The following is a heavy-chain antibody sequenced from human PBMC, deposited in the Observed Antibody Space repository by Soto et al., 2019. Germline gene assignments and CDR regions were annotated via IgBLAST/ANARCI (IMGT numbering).Heavy chain of an antibody. J-gene: IGHJ6*02. CDR1: GFTFADYA. CDR2: ISWNSGSI. CDR3: AKAMVRGIGYYYGMDV. D-gene: IGHD3-10*01. Sequence: PGGSLRLSCAASGFTFADYAMHWVRQAPGKGLEWVSGISWNSGSIGYADSVKGRFTISRDNAKNSLYLQMNSLRAEDTALYYCAKAMVRGIGYYYGMDVWGQGTTVTVSS. V-gene: IGHV3-9*01.